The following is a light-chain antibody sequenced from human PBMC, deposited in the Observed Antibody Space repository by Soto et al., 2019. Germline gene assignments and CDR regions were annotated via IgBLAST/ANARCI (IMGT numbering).Light chain of an antibody. J-gene: IGLJ3*02. CDR3: SSHAGINNVV. Sequence: QSVLTQPPSASGSPGQSVTISCTGTSSDVGGYNYVSWYQQHPGKAPKLMIYEVTKRPSGVPDRFSGSKSGNTASLTVSGLLAEDEDDYYCSSHAGINNVVFGGGTKVTVL. V-gene: IGLV2-8*01. CDR1: SSDVGGYNY. CDR2: EVT.